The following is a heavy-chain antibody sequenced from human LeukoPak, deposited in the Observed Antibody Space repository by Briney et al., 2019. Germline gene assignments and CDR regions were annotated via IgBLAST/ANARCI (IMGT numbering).Heavy chain of an antibody. CDR3: AIVLRGGLLGAFDI. D-gene: IGHD3-16*01. CDR2: VDPEDGET. Sequence: ASVKISCKVSGYTFTDYYMHWVQQAPGKGLEWMGLVDPEDGETIYAEKFQGRVTITADTSTDTAYMELSSLRSEDTAVYYCAIVLRGGLLGAFDIWGQGTMVTVSS. J-gene: IGHJ3*02. V-gene: IGHV1-69-2*01. CDR1: GYTFTDYY.